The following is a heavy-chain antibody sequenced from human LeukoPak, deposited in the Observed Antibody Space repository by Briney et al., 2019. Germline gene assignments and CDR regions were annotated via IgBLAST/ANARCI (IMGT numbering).Heavy chain of an antibody. CDR3: VRDSRYGSGWFEDGLDF. J-gene: IGHJ6*02. D-gene: IGHD6-13*01. CDR1: GDSVRCYY. Sequence: SEILSLTCTVSGDSVRCYYWSWIRQPPGQGLEWLGHINDRGSTNYNPSLQGRVTISIDTSKNQFSLKVNSVTAADTAVYYCVRDSRYGSGWFEDGLDFWGQGTTVTVSS. CDR2: INDRGST. V-gene: IGHV4-59*02.